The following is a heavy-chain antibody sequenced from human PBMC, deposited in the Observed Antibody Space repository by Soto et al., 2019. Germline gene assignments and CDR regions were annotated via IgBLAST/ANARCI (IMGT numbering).Heavy chain of an antibody. V-gene: IGHV1-69*12. Sequence: QVQLVQSGAEVKKPGSSVKVSCKASGGTFSSYAISWVRQAPGQVLEWMGGSIPIFGTANYAQKFQGRVTITADESTSTAYMELSSLRSEDTAVYYCAVQWLVRAYYSYGMDVWGQGTTVTVSS. CDR1: GGTFSSYA. D-gene: IGHD6-19*01. J-gene: IGHJ6*02. CDR3: AVQWLVRAYYSYGMDV. CDR2: SIPIFGTA.